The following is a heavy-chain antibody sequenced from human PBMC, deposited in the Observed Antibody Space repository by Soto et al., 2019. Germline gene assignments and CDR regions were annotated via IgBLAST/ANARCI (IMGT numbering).Heavy chain of an antibody. Sequence: SVKVSCKASGGTLSSYAISWVRQAPGQGLEWMGGIIPIFGTANYAQKFQGRVTITADESTSTAYMELSSLRSEDTAVYYCARDGALNSEYFDYWGQGTLVTVSS. CDR2: IIPIFGTA. J-gene: IGHJ4*02. V-gene: IGHV1-69*13. D-gene: IGHD1-20*01. CDR3: ARDGALNSEYFDY. CDR1: GGTLSSYA.